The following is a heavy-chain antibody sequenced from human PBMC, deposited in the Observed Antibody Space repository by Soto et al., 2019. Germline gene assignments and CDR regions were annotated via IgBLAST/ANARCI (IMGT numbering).Heavy chain of an antibody. CDR3: ARDILSGGAYPDS. CDR2: ISSGSSYI. V-gene: IGHV3-21*01. Sequence: GSLRLSCAASGFTFSTYTMNWVRQAPGKGLEWISSISSGSSYIYYAGSVKGRFTISRDNAKNSLFLQMSSLRADDTAVYYCARDILSGGAYPDSWGQGTKVTVSS. D-gene: IGHD3-10*01. CDR1: GFTFSTYT. J-gene: IGHJ5*01.